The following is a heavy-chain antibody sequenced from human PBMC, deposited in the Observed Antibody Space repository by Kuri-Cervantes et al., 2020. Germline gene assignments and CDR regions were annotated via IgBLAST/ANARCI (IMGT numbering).Heavy chain of an antibody. D-gene: IGHD2/OR15-2a*01. J-gene: IGHJ5*02. CDR1: GGSISSYY. V-gene: IGHV4-59*08. Sequence: SETLSLTCTVSGGSISSYYWSWIRQPPGKGLEWIGYIYYSGSTNYNPSLKSRVTISVDTSKNQFSLKLSSVTAADTAVYYYARGLLFNWFDPWGQGTLVTVSS. CDR2: IYYSGST. CDR3: ARGLLFNWFDP.